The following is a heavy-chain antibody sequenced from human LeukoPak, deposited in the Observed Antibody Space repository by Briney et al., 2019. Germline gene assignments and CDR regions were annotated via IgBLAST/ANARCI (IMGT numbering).Heavy chain of an antibody. J-gene: IGHJ4*02. V-gene: IGHV3-49*04. CDR3: TREFFHYYGSGSFLY. CDR2: IRSKAYGGTT. Sequence: GGSLRLSCTASGFTFGDYAMSWVRQAPGKGLEWVGFIRSKAYGGTTEYAASVKGRFTISRDDSKSIAYLQMNSLKTEDTAVYYCTREFFHYYGSGSFLYWGQGTLVTVSS. CDR1: GFTFGDYA. D-gene: IGHD3-10*01.